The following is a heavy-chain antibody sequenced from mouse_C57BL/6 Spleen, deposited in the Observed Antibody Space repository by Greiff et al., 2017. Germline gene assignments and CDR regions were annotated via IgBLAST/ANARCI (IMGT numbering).Heavy chain of an antibody. V-gene: IGHV1-82*01. CDR1: GYAFSSSW. D-gene: IGHD2-2*01. Sequence: QVTLKESGPELVKPGASVKISCKASGYAFSSSWMNWVKQRPGKGLEWIGRIYPGDGDTNYNGKFKGKATLTADKSSSTAYMQLSSLTSEDSAVYFCARGGGYDDAMDYWGQGTSVTVSS. CDR3: ARGGGYDDAMDY. CDR2: IYPGDGDT. J-gene: IGHJ4*01.